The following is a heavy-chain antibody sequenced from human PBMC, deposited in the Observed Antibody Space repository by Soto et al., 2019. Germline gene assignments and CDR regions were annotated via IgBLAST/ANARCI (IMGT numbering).Heavy chain of an antibody. Sequence: SETLSLTCTVSGGSISSGDYYWSWIRQPPGKGLEWIGYIYYSGSTYYNPSLKSRVTISVDTSKNQFSLKLSSVIAADTAVYYCARALRLGELSLSYWGQGTLVTVSS. CDR3: ARALRLGELSLSY. J-gene: IGHJ4*02. V-gene: IGHV4-30-4*01. CDR1: GGSISSGDYY. CDR2: IYYSGST. D-gene: IGHD3-16*02.